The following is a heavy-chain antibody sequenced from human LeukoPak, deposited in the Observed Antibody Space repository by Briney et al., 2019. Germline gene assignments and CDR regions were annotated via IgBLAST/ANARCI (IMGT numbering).Heavy chain of an antibody. CDR3: ARGVVVGATVYLLGPTVYFDS. CDR1: GFTFSDYY. J-gene: IGHJ4*02. Sequence: GGSLRLSCAASGFTFSDYYMSWIRQAPGKGLEWVSYISSSGSTIYYADSVKGRFTISRDNAKNSLYLQMNSLRAEDTAVYYCARGVVVGATVYLLGPTVYFDSWGQGTLVTVSS. CDR2: ISSSGSTI. D-gene: IGHD1-26*01. V-gene: IGHV3-11*01.